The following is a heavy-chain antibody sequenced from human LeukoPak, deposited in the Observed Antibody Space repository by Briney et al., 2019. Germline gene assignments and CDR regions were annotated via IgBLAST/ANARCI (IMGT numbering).Heavy chain of an antibody. J-gene: IGHJ5*02. CDR3: ARDSDSGTSWTNWFDP. CDR1: GYTFTDYY. D-gene: IGHD1-26*01. Sequence: GASVKVSCKSSGYTFTDYYMNWVRQAPGQGLQWMGWINPNNGDTNYAQSFQGRVTMTRDTSISTAYMELSRLRSGDTAVYYCARDSDSGTSWTNWFDPWGQGTLVTVSS. CDR2: INPNNGDT. V-gene: IGHV1-2*02.